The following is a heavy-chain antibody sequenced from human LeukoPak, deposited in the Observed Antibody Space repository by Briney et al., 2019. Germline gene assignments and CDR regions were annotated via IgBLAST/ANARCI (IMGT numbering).Heavy chain of an antibody. Sequence: GGTLTLTCSASGFTFSTYTMTWVRQAPGKGLECVSTINCRGGDTYYADSVKGPSTISRDNSRNTVYLQMNSLRAEDTAVYYCAKDRAGTPWADWGQGTLVTVS. CDR1: GFTFSTYT. CDR3: AKDRAGTPWAD. D-gene: IGHD1-1*01. V-gene: IGHV3-23*01. CDR2: INCRGGDT. J-gene: IGHJ4*02.